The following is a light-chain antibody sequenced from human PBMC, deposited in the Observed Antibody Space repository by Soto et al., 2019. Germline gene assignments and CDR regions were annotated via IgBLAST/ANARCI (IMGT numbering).Light chain of an antibody. CDR1: QSVLYSPNNKNY. Sequence: DIVMTQSPDSLAVSLGERANINCKSSQSVLYSPNNKNYLAWYQKKPGHPPELLIYWASSRESGVPDRFSVSGFGTDFALTISSLQSEDVAVYYCQQYYGTPHTFGQGTKLEIK. CDR3: QQYYGTPHT. V-gene: IGKV4-1*01. J-gene: IGKJ2*01. CDR2: WAS.